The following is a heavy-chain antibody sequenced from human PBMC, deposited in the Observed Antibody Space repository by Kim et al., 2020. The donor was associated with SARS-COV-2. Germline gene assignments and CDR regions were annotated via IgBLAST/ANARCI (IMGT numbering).Heavy chain of an antibody. CDR3: ARSSWGLNYYYYYGMDV. Sequence: SETLSLTCTVSGGSISSYYWSWIRQPPGKGLEWIGYIYYSGSTNYNPSLKSRVTISVDTSKNQFSLKLSSVTAADTALYYCARSSWGLNYYYYYGMDVWGQGTTVTVSS. V-gene: IGHV4-59*13. CDR1: GGSISSYY. J-gene: IGHJ6*02. D-gene: IGHD3-16*01. CDR2: IYYSGST.